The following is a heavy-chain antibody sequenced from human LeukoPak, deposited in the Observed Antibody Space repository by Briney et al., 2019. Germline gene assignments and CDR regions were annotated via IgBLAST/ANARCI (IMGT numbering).Heavy chain of an antibody. CDR3: VHSYGFSYFDY. CDR1: GFTFSSYA. J-gene: IGHJ4*02. D-gene: IGHD5-18*01. Sequence: KPGRSLRLSCAASGFTFSSYAMHWVRQAPGKGLEWVAVISYDGSNKYYADSVKGRFTISRDNSKNTLYLQMYSLRAEDTAVYYCVHSYGFSYFDYWGQGTLVTVSS. CDR2: ISYDGSNK. V-gene: IGHV3-30*04.